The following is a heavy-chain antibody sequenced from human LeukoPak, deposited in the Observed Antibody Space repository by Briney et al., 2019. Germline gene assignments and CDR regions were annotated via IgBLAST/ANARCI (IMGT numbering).Heavy chain of an antibody. CDR1: GGTFSTYD. Sequence: ASVKVSCKASGGTFSTYDISWVRQAPGQGLEWMGGIIPIFGTEKYAQKFQGRVTITADESTSTAYMELSSLRSEDTAVYYCAREGYYYDSSGYSYGMGVWGQGTTVTVSS. V-gene: IGHV1-69*13. D-gene: IGHD3-22*01. CDR2: IIPIFGTE. CDR3: AREGYYYDSSGYSYGMGV. J-gene: IGHJ6*02.